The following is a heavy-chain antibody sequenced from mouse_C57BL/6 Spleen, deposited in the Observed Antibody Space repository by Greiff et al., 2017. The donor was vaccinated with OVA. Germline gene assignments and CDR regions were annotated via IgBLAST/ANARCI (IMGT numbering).Heavy chain of an antibody. CDR2: IWTGGGT. CDR1: GFPLTSYA. CDR3: ARWIAMGG. Sequence: QVQLQQSGPGLVAPSQSLSITCTASGFPLTSYAISWVSQPPGKGLEWLGVIWTGGGTNYNSALKSRRSISKDNSKSQVFVKMNRLQAGDTAWYYCARWIAMGGWGTGTTVTVSS. J-gene: IGHJ1*03. D-gene: IGHD1-1*02. V-gene: IGHV2-9-1*01.